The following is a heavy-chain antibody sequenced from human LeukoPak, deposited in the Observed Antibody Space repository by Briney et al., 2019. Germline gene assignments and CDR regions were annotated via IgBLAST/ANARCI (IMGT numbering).Heavy chain of an antibody. CDR1: GGSLSSYY. Sequence: PSETLSLTCTVSGGSLSSYYWSRLRQPPGKGLEWIGYIYYSGSTNYNPSLKSRVTISVDTSKNQFSLKLSSVTAADTAVYYCARGGRRSDAFDIWGQGTMVTVSS. CDR2: IYYSGST. V-gene: IGHV4-59*01. CDR3: ARGGRRSDAFDI. J-gene: IGHJ3*02.